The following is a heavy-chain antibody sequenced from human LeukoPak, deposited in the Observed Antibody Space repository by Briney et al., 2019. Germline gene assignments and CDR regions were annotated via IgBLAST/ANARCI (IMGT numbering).Heavy chain of an antibody. V-gene: IGHV3-23*01. J-gene: IGHJ5*02. Sequence: PGGSLRLSCAASGFTFSSYAVSWVRQAPGKGLEWVSAISGSGGSTYYADFVKGRFTISRDNSKNTLYLQMNSLRAEDTAVYYCAKDGPERIWPYNWFDPWGQGTLVTVSS. CDR1: GFTFSSYA. CDR2: ISGSGGST. CDR3: AKDGPERIWPYNWFDP. D-gene: IGHD2/OR15-2a*01.